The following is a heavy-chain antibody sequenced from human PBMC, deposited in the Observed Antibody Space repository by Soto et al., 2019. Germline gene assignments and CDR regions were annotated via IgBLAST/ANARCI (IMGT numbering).Heavy chain of an antibody. V-gene: IGHV3-11*01. D-gene: IGHD5-18*01. Sequence: GGSLRLSCAASTFTLSDFYMSWIRQAPGKGLEWVSYISRSGSAIYYADSVKGRFTISRDKAKDSLYLQMNSLTAEDTAVYYCARGHTYGYIFYYWGQGTLVTVSS. J-gene: IGHJ4*02. CDR2: ISRSGSAI. CDR1: TFTLSDFY. CDR3: ARGHTYGYIFYY.